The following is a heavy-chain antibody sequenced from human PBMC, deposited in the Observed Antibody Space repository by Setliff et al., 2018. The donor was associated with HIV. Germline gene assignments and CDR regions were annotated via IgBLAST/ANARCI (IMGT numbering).Heavy chain of an antibody. D-gene: IGHD3-22*01. V-gene: IGHV4-34*01. CDR2: INHSGST. CDR3: ARGPRITLIEVVTSDYYYGMDV. Sequence: SETLSLTCAVYGGAFSGYYWSWIRQPPGKGLEWIGEINHSGSTNYNPSLKSRATISVDASKNHFSLKVSSVTAADTAVYYCARGPRITLIEVVTSDYYYGMDVWGQGTTVTVSS. J-gene: IGHJ6*02. CDR1: GGAFSGYY.